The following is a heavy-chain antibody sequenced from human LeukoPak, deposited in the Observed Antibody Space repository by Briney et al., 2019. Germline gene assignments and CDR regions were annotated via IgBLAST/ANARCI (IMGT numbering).Heavy chain of an antibody. Sequence: GGSLRLSCAASGFTFSGYWMTWVRLAPGKGLEWVANIKEDGSEKHYADSVKGRFTISRDNPKNSLYLQMDTLRFEDTAVYYCACTIAVGYWGQGTLVTVSS. J-gene: IGHJ4*02. CDR2: IKEDGSEK. V-gene: IGHV3-7*01. CDR3: ACTIAVGY. CDR1: GFTFSGYW. D-gene: IGHD6-19*01.